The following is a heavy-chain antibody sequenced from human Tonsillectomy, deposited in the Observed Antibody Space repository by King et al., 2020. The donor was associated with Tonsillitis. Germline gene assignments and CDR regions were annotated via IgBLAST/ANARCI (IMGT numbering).Heavy chain of an antibody. D-gene: IGHD5-12*01. CDR1: GFTFSSYS. V-gene: IGHV3-23*04. Sequence: VQLVESGGGLVQPGGSLRLSCAASGFTFSSYSMSWVRQGPGKGLEWVSGISGSGGSTYYADSVKGRFTISRDSSENTLYLQMNNLRDEDTAVYYCAKVGEEEWLRRTTLAAFDIWGQGTMVTVAS. CDR2: ISGSGGST. J-gene: IGHJ3*02. CDR3: AKVGEEEWLRRTTLAAFDI.